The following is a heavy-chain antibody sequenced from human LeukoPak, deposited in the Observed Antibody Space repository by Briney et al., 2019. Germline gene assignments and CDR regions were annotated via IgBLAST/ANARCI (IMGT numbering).Heavy chain of an antibody. CDR3: AGHHPRNTVDF. Sequence: PSETLSLTCTVSGGSISSYYWSWIRQPPGKGLEWIAYTSDIGSINYNPSLKSRVTISLDTSKNQFSPKLSSVTAADTAVYYCAGHHPRNTVDFWGQGTLVTVSS. CDR1: GGSISSYY. CDR2: TSDIGSI. D-gene: IGHD2/OR15-2a*01. V-gene: IGHV4-59*08. J-gene: IGHJ4*02.